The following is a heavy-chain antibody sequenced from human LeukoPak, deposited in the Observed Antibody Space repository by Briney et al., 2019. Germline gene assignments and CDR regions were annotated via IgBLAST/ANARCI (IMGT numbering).Heavy chain of an antibody. D-gene: IGHD3-22*01. CDR2: ISAYNGNT. Sequence: ASVKVSCKASGYTFTSYGISWVRQAPGQGLEWMGWISAYNGNTNYAQKLQGRVTMTTDTSTSTAYMELRSLRSDDTAVYYCASLGYYDSSGYRNWFDPWGQGTLVTVSS. CDR1: GYTFTSYG. V-gene: IGHV1-18*01. J-gene: IGHJ5*02. CDR3: ASLGYYDSSGYRNWFDP.